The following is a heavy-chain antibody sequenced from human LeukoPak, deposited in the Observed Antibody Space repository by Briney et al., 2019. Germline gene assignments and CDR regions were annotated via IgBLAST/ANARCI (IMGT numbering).Heavy chain of an antibody. CDR3: AKLAVAGTIDY. Sequence: PGGSLRLSCAASGFTFSSYWMHWVRQAPGKGLEWVSGISWNSGSIGYADSVKGRFTISRDNAKNSLYLQMNSLRAEDTALYYCAKLAVAGTIDYWGQGTLVAVSS. V-gene: IGHV3-9*01. J-gene: IGHJ4*02. CDR1: GFTFSSYW. D-gene: IGHD6-19*01. CDR2: ISWNSGSI.